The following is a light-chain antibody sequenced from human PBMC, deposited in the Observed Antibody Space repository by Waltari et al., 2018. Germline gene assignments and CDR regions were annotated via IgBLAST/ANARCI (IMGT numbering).Light chain of an antibody. J-gene: IGLJ2*01. V-gene: IGLV3-19*01. CDR2: DKN. CDR3: HSRDASGVWGS. CDR1: GLRSYY. Sequence: SSELTQDPAVSVAMGQTVTITCQGNGLRSYYASWYQQRPGQAPILIMYDKNNRPSGVPDRFSGSNSDNTASLTITGAQAEDEASYYCHSRDASGVWGSFGGGTKLTVL.